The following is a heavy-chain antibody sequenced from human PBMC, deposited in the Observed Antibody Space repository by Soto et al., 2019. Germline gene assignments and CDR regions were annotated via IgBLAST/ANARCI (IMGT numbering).Heavy chain of an antibody. V-gene: IGHV4-31*03. J-gene: IGHJ4*02. CDR2: IYFSGNT. D-gene: IGHD4-17*01. Sequence: SETLSLTCSVTGYSISSRGFYWTWIRQHPGKGLEWIGNIYFSGNTYYNSALKSRVTMSVDTSNNQFSLDLRSVTAADTDVSYCARAVNDYGSSFDYWGQGTLVTVSS. CDR3: ARAVNDYGSSFDY. CDR1: GYSISSRGFY.